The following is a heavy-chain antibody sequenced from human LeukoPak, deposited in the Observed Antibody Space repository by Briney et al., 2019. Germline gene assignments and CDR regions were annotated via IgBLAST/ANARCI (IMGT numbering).Heavy chain of an antibody. V-gene: IGHV4-39*01. Sequence: PSETLSLTCTLSGGSISSSSYYWGWIRQPPGKGLEWIGSIYYSGRTCSNPSLMSRVTIYVDTSKNQFSLKLGSVTAADTAVYYCALRRSDYCDSRGYQAFDPWGQGTLVTVSS. CDR3: ALRRSDYCDSRGYQAFDP. CDR1: GGSISSSSYY. D-gene: IGHD3-22*01. J-gene: IGHJ5*02. CDR2: IYYSGRT.